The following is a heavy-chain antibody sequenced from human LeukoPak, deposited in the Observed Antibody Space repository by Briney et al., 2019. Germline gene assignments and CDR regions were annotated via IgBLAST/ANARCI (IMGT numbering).Heavy chain of an antibody. J-gene: IGHJ6*03. V-gene: IGHV1-69*05. D-gene: IGHD3-10*01. CDR2: IIPIFGTA. CDR1: GGTFSSYA. Sequence: SVKVSCKASGGTFSSYAISWVRQAPGQGLEWMGGIIPIFGTANYAQKFQGRVTITTDESTSTAYMELSSLRSEDTAVYYCARATVSTMVRGVICYMDVWAKGPRSPSP. CDR3: ARATVSTMVRGVICYMDV.